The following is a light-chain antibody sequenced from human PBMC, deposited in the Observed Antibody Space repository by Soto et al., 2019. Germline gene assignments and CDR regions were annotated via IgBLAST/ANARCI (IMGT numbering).Light chain of an antibody. Sequence: AIQMNQSQSSLSASVGDRVTITCRASQGIRNALDWFQQKPGKAPKLLIYAASNLQGGVPARFMGSRSRTDFTLTISSLQPEDFSTYYGLQKDFCPFTSGPGTKVNIK. J-gene: IGKJ3*01. CDR1: QGIRNA. CDR2: AAS. V-gene: IGKV1-6*01. CDR3: LQKDFCPFT.